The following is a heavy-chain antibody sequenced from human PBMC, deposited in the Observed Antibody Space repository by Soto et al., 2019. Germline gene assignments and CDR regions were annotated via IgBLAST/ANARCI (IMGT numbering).Heavy chain of an antibody. CDR1: GFTFSRYW. D-gene: IGHD4-17*01. Sequence: EVQLVESGGGLVQPGGSLRLSCAASGFTFSRYWMSWVRQAPGKGLEWVANIKQDGTEKYYEDSVKGRFTISRDNAKNSLYLQMNSLRAEDTAVYYCAREEYGDHFGYWGQGTLVPVSS. CDR2: IKQDGTEK. CDR3: AREEYGDHFGY. J-gene: IGHJ4*02. V-gene: IGHV3-7*01.